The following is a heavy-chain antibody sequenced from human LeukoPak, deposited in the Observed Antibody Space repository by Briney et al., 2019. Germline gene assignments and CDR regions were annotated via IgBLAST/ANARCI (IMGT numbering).Heavy chain of an antibody. CDR1: GFTVSNTF. V-gene: IGHV3-66*01. Sequence: GGSLRLSCAASGFTVSNTFMSWVRQAPGKGLEWVSGVYNSGTTYHADSVKGRFSISRDNSKNTLYLQMNSLRAEDTAVYYCAREHIAAAGSFAYWGQGTLVTVSS. CDR3: AREHIAAAGSFAY. D-gene: IGHD6-13*01. CDR2: VYNSGTT. J-gene: IGHJ4*02.